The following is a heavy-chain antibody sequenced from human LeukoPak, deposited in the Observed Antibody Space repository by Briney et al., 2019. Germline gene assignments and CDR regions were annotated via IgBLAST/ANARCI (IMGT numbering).Heavy chain of an antibody. Sequence: PGGSLRLSCAASGFTFSSYAMSWVRQAPGKGLEWVSAISSGGSTYFADSVKGRFTISRDNSKNTLYLQMNSLRAEDTAVCYCAKGYSSSYWYFDLWGRGTLVTVSS. D-gene: IGHD6-13*01. CDR3: AKGYSSSYWYFDL. J-gene: IGHJ2*01. V-gene: IGHV3-23*01. CDR2: ISSGGST. CDR1: GFTFSSYA.